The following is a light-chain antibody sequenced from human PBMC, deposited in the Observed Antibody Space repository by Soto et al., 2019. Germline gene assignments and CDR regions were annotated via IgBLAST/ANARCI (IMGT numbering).Light chain of an antibody. J-gene: IGKJ4*01. Sequence: DIQMTQSPSSLSASVGDRVTFTCRASQGVAKDLAWYQQKPGKAPKRLIYAAFSLQSGVPSRFSGSGGGTEFTLTISSLQPDDFAAYYCLQHNSYPLTFGVWTKVEIK. V-gene: IGKV1-17*01. CDR2: AAF. CDR3: LQHNSYPLT. CDR1: QGVAKD.